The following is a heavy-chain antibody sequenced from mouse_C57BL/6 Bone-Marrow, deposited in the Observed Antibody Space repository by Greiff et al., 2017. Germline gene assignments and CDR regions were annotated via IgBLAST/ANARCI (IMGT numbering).Heavy chain of an antibody. D-gene: IGHD1-1*01. V-gene: IGHV1-15*01. CDR3: TRSEFITTVVARGY. CDR1: GYTFTDYE. J-gene: IGHJ2*01. CDR2: IDPETGGT. Sequence: VQGVESGAELVRPGASVTLSCKASGYTFTDYEMHWVKQTPVHGLEWIGAIDPETGGTAYNQKFKGKAILTADKSSSTAYMELRSLTSEDSAVYYCTRSEFITTVVARGYWGQGTTLTVSS.